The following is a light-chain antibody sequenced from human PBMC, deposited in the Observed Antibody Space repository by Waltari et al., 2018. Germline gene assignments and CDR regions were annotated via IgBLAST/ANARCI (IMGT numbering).Light chain of an antibody. V-gene: IGLV2-8*01. J-gene: IGLJ2*01. CDR2: DVT. CDR1: SGDVGGYNY. Sequence: QSALTQPPSASGSPGQSVTISCTGTSGDVGGYNYVSWYQQYPGKAPKLMIYDVTKRPSGVPVRFSGSKSGNTSSRTGSGLQAEDEADYYCSSYAGSNIVIFGGGTKLTVL. CDR3: SSYAGSNIVI.